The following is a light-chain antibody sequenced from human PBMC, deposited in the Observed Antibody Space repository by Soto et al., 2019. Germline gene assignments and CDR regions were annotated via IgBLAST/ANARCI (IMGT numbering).Light chain of an antibody. CDR3: QHYGNSRWT. Sequence: EIVLTQSPGTLSLSPGERATLSCRASQSVSSGYLAWYQQKLGQPPRLLIYGASSRATGIPERFSGSGSGTELTLTISRLEPDDFAVYYCQHYGNSRWTLGQGTKVDIK. V-gene: IGKV3-20*01. CDR2: GAS. J-gene: IGKJ1*01. CDR1: QSVSSGY.